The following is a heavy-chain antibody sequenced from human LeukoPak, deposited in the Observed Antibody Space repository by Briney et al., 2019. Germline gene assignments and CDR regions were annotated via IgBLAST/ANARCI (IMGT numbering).Heavy chain of an antibody. D-gene: IGHD5-12*01. CDR3: ARDQRWSGYDSGWSWFDP. J-gene: IGHJ5*02. V-gene: IGHV4-4*07. CDR2: IYTSGST. CDR1: GGSISSYY. Sequence: SETLSLTCTVSGGSISSYYWSWIRQPAGKGLEWIGRIYTSGSTNYNPSLKSRVTMSVDTSKNQFSLKLSSVTAADTAVYYCARDQRWSGYDSGWSWFDPWGQGTLVTVSS.